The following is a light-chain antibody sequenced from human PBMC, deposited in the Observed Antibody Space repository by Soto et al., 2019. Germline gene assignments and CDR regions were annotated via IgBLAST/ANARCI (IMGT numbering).Light chain of an antibody. CDR3: QHRYSWPLT. Sequence: EIVLTQSPATLSLSPGERATLSCRASQSVGIYLAWYQHRPGQAPRLLIYDASNRATGIPARFSGSGSGTDFTLTISSLEPEDFALYYCQHRYSWPLTFGGGTRVDIK. V-gene: IGKV3-11*01. J-gene: IGKJ4*01. CDR1: QSVGIY. CDR2: DAS.